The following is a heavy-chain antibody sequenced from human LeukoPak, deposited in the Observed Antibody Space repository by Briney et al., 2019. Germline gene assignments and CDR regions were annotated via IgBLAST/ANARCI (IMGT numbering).Heavy chain of an antibody. CDR3: ARGGGFTYGALDY. Sequence: GGSLRLSCAASGFTFSSYWMHWVRQAPGKGLVWVSRINSDGSSTTYADSVKGRFTISRDNAKNTLYLQMNSLRAEDTAVYYCARGGGFTYGALDYWGRGTLVTVSS. V-gene: IGHV3-74*01. D-gene: IGHD5-18*01. CDR2: INSDGSST. J-gene: IGHJ4*02. CDR1: GFTFSSYW.